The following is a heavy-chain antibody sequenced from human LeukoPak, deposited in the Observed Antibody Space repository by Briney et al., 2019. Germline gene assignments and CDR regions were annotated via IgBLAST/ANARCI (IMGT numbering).Heavy chain of an antibody. Sequence: SETLSLTCTVSGGSISSYYWSWIRQPPGKGLEWIGYIYYSGSTNYNPSLKSRVTISVDTSKDQFSLKLSSVTAADMAVYYCASSPFRGSGYYYGMDVWGQGTTVTVSS. D-gene: IGHD3-10*01. CDR2: IYYSGST. V-gene: IGHV4-59*01. CDR3: ASSPFRGSGYYYGMDV. CDR1: GGSISSYY. J-gene: IGHJ6*02.